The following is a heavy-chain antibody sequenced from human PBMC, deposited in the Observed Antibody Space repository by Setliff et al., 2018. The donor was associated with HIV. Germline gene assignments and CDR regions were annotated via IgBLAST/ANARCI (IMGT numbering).Heavy chain of an antibody. CDR3: ARHAAGPDGPFDY. V-gene: IGHV4-59*08. CDR1: GGSMSSHY. J-gene: IGHJ4*02. Sequence: SETLSLTCTVSGGSMSSHYWGWIRQPPGKGLEWIGNIYHSGSTNYNPSLKSRVITSIDTSKNQFSLKLSSVIAADTAVYYCARHAAGPDGPFDYWGQGTLVTVSS. CDR2: IYHSGST.